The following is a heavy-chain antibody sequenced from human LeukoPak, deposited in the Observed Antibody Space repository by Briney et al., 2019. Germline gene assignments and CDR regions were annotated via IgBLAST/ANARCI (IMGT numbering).Heavy chain of an antibody. CDR3: ASLRGVNR. Sequence: GGSLRLSCAASGFTFSSYSMSWIRQPPGKGLEWVSYVSSSGTTIYYADSVRGRFTVSRDNAKNSLYLQMDSLSAEDTAVYYCASLRGVNRWGQGTLVTVSS. CDR2: VSSSGTTI. CDR1: GFTFSSYS. J-gene: IGHJ4*02. V-gene: IGHV3-48*04. D-gene: IGHD3-10*01.